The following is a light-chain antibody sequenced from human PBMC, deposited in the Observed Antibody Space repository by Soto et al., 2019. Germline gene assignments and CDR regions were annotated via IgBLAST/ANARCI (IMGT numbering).Light chain of an antibody. Sequence: QSALTQPASVSGSPGQSITISCTGSGRDIGAYNYVSWYQQHPGKVPKLIIYGVKNRPSGVSNRFSASKSAFTASLTISGLQAEDEADYYCSSYTTSYVYVFGPGTKLTVL. J-gene: IGLJ1*01. CDR1: GRDIGAYNY. V-gene: IGLV2-14*01. CDR2: GVK. CDR3: SSYTTSYVYV.